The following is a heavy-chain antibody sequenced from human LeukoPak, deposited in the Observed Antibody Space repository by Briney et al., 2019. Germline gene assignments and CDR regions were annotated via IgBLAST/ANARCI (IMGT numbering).Heavy chain of an antibody. D-gene: IGHD3-10*01. CDR3: ARVITMVRGVIITRWFDP. CDR2: IYYSGST. J-gene: IGHJ5*02. V-gene: IGHV4-59*01. CDR1: GGSISSYY. Sequence: SETLSLTCTVSGGSISSYYWSWIRQPPGKGLEWIGYIYYSGSTNYNPSLKSRVTISVDTSKNQFSLKLSSVAAADTAVYYCARVITMVRGVIITRWFDPWGQGTLVTVSS.